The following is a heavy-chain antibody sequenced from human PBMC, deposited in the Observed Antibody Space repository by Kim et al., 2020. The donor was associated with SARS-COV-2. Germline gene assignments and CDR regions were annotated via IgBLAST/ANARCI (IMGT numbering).Heavy chain of an antibody. V-gene: IGHV1-18*01. J-gene: IGHJ4*02. Sequence: ASVKVSCKASGYTFTSYGISWVRQAPGQGLEWMGWISAYNGNTNYAQKLQGRVTMTTDTSTSTAYMELRSLRSDDTAVYYCARDRGTHSSTHRLFDYWGQGTLVTVSS. CDR2: ISAYNGNT. D-gene: IGHD6-13*01. CDR1: GYTFTSYG. CDR3: ARDRGTHSSTHRLFDY.